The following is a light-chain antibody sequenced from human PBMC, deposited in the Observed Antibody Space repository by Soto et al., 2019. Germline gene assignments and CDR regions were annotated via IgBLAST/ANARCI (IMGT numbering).Light chain of an antibody. V-gene: IGLV1-40*01. CDR3: QSYDRSLSGYGI. Sequence: QSVLTQPPSVSAAPGQRVTISCTGSSSNIGAGFEVHWYQQLPGTAPKLLIYTNINRPSRVTDRFTGSRSGNSASRAITGLQAEDDTDYSCQSYDRSLSGYGIFGAGNKITVL. J-gene: IGLJ2*01. CDR1: SSNIGAGFE. CDR2: TNI.